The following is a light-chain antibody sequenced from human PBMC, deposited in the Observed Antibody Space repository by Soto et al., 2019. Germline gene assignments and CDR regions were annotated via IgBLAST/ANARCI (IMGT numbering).Light chain of an antibody. V-gene: IGLV2-14*01. CDR3: FACTTSHTQI. CDR2: EVT. Sequence: QSALTQPATVSGSPGQSITISCTGTSSDMGAYNYAPWFQHHPNKAPRLMIYEVTNRPSGVANRFSGSKAGNAASLTISGLQAEDEAYYFCFACTTSHTQIFGTGTKVTVL. CDR1: SSDMGAYNY. J-gene: IGLJ1*01.